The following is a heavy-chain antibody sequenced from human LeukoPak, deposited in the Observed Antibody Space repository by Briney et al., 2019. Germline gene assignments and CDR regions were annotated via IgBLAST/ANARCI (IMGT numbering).Heavy chain of an antibody. Sequence: PSETLSLTCTVSGGSISGYYWSWIRQPAGKGLEWIGRFYTSGNTNYNPSLKSRVTMSVDTSKNQFSLKLSSVTAADTAVYYCARVGSKVVRGVIIPGNWFDRWGQGNLVTVSS. CDR2: FYTSGNT. J-gene: IGHJ5*02. CDR1: GGSISGYY. D-gene: IGHD3-10*01. V-gene: IGHV4-4*07. CDR3: ARVGSKVVRGVIIPGNWFDR.